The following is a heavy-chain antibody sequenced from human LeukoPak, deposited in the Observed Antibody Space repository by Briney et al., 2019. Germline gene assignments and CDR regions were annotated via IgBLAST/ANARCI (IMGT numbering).Heavy chain of an antibody. V-gene: IGHV1-18*01. CDR1: GYTFTNYG. J-gene: IGHJ5*02. CDR3: ARDEEGYCSGGSCHNWFDP. Sequence: ASVKVSCKASGYTFTNYGISWVRQAPGQGLEWMGWISAYNGNTNYAQKLQGRVTMTTDTSTSTAYMELRSLRSDDTAVYYCARDEEGYCSGGSCHNWFDPWGQGTLVTVSS. CDR2: ISAYNGNT. D-gene: IGHD2-15*01.